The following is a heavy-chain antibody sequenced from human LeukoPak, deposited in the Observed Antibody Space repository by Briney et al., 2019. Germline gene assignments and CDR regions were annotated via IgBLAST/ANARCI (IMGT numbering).Heavy chain of an antibody. V-gene: IGHV1-8*01. CDR2: MNPNSGNT. J-gene: IGHJ6*03. CDR3: ARDYYDFWSGYYYYYYYMDG. CDR1: GYTFTSYD. D-gene: IGHD3-3*01. Sequence: ASVKVSCKASGYTFTSYDINWVRQATGQGLEWMGWMNPNSGNTGYAQKFQGRVTMTRNTSISTAYMELSSLRSEDTAVYYCARDYYDFWSGYYYYYYYMDGGGKGTTVTVSS.